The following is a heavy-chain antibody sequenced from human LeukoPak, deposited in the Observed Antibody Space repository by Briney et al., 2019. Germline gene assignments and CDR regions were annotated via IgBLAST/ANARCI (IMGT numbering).Heavy chain of an antibody. J-gene: IGHJ4*02. V-gene: IGHV6-1*01. CDR1: GDSVSSNIAA. Sequence: SQTLSHTCAISGDSVSSNIAAWNWIRQSPSRGLEWLGRTYYRFKWFNHYVVSVKGRITINPDTSKNPFSLQLNSVNAEDTAVYYCASNYYDSSGYFYTDYWVEGTLVTVS. CDR2: TYYRFKWFN. CDR3: ASNYYDSSGYFYTDY. D-gene: IGHD3-22*01.